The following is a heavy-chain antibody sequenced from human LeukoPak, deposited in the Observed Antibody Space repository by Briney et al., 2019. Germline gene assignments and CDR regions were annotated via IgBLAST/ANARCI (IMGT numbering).Heavy chain of an antibody. D-gene: IGHD6-6*01. CDR2: ISSSSSTI. Sequence: PGGSLRLSCAASGSTFSSYSMNWVRQAPGKGLEWVSYISSSSSTIYYADSVKGRFTISRDNAKNSLYLQMNSLRAEDTAVYYCARDGIAAQYYYYYYYMDVWGKGTTVTVSS. J-gene: IGHJ6*03. V-gene: IGHV3-48*04. CDR1: GSTFSSYS. CDR3: ARDGIAAQYYYYYYYMDV.